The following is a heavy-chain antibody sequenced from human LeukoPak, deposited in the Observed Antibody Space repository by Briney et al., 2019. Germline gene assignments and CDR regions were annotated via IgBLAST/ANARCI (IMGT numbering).Heavy chain of an antibody. Sequence: PSQTLSPTCAVYGGSFTGYYWSWIRQPPGKGLEWIGEINHSGSTNYNPSLKSRVTISVDTSKNQFSLKLSSVTAADTAVYYCARFKNRNYYYYMDVWGKGTTVTVSS. J-gene: IGHJ6*03. CDR3: ARFKNRNYYYYMDV. CDR2: INHSGST. D-gene: IGHD1-14*01. V-gene: IGHV4-34*01. CDR1: GGSFTGYY.